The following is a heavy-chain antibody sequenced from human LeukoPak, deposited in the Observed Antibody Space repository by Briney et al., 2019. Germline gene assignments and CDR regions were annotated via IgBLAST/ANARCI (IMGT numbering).Heavy chain of an antibody. J-gene: IGHJ1*01. V-gene: IGHV3-9*01. CDR3: ARVSYSSSSFQH. CDR2: ISWNSGSI. D-gene: IGHD6-6*01. Sequence: PGRSLRLSCAASGFTFDDYAMHWVRQAPGKGLEWVSGISWNSGSIGYADSVKGRFTISRDNAKNSLYLQMNSLRAEDTAVYYCARVSYSSSSFQHWGQGTLVTVSS. CDR1: GFTFDDYA.